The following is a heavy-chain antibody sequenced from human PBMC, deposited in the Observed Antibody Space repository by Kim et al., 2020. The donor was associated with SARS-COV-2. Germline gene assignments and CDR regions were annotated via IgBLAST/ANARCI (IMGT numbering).Heavy chain of an antibody. J-gene: IGHJ6*01. CDR1: GGSFSGYY. V-gene: IGHV4-34*01. CDR2: INHSGST. Sequence: SETLSLTCAVYGGSFSGYYWSWIRQPPGKGLEWIGEINHSGSTNYNPSLKSRVTISVDTSKNQFSLKLSLVTAADTPVYYCARGGSEPGLYYYYGLDVWG. CDR3: ARGGSEPGLYYYYGLDV.